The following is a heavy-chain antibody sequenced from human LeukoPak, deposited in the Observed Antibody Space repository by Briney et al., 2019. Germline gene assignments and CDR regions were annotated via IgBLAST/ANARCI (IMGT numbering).Heavy chain of an antibody. CDR3: TRVYDSSGYYGENAFDI. CDR2: IRSKAYGGTT. Sequence: GGSLRLSCTASGFTFGDYAMSWVREAPGKGLEWVGFIRSKAYGGTTEYAASVKGRFTISRDDSKSIAYLQMNSLKTEDTAVYCCTRVYDSSGYYGENAFDIWGQGTMVTVSA. V-gene: IGHV3-49*04. D-gene: IGHD3-22*01. CDR1: GFTFGDYA. J-gene: IGHJ3*02.